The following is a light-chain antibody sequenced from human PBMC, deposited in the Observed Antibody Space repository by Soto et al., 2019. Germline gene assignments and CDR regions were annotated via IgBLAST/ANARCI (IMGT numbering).Light chain of an antibody. CDR2: EVS. Sequence: QSVLTQPASVSGSPGQSITISCTGTSSDVGSYNLVSWYQQHPGKAPKRMIYEVSKRPSGVSNRFSGSKSGNTASLTISGLQAEDEADYYCCSYAGSVVFGGGTKLTVL. CDR3: CSYAGSVV. V-gene: IGLV2-23*02. CDR1: SSDVGSYNL. J-gene: IGLJ2*01.